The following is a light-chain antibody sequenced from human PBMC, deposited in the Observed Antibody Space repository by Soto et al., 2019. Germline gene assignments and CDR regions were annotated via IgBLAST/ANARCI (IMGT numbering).Light chain of an antibody. CDR3: KSYAGINTYV. CDR1: KNDIGVYDF. CDR2: EVV. Sequence: QSVLTQPPSASGSPGQSGTISCTGTKNDIGVYDFDSWYQHHPGKAPRLIIYEVVQRPSGVPDRFSGSKSGNTASLPVSGLQAAAEADYYWKSYAGINTYVFGSGTKLTV. V-gene: IGLV2-8*01. J-gene: IGLJ1*01.